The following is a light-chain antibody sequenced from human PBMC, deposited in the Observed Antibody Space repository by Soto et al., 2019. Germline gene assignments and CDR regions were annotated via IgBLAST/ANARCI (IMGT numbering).Light chain of an antibody. CDR3: QYYNSPPLT. CDR2: AAS. V-gene: IGKV1-27*01. J-gene: IGKJ4*01. Sequence: DIQMTQSPSSLSASVGDRVTITCLACLLISNYFSWYQQQPGKTPTLLFSAASTLQAGASSWFSGSGSGTDFPPTISLLQPEDVAYYYRQYYNSPPLTFGGGTKVDIK. CDR1: LLISNY.